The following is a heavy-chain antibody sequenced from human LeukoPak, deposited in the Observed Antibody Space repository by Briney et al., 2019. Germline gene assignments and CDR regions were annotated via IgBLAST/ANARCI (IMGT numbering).Heavy chain of an antibody. V-gene: IGHV3-7*01. D-gene: IGHD6-13*01. CDR2: IKQDGSVR. J-gene: IGHJ4*02. Sequence: GGSLRLSCAASGFTFNSHWMTWVRQAPGEGLEWVANIKQDGSVRYYVDSVKGRFTISRDNAKNTLYLQMNSLRVEDTAVYYCARSIAAAESYWGQGTLVTVSS. CDR3: ARSIAAAESY. CDR1: GFTFNSHW.